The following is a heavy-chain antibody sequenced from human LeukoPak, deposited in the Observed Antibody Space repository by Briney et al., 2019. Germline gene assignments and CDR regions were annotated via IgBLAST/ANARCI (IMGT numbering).Heavy chain of an antibody. D-gene: IGHD3-22*01. J-gene: IGHJ2*01. Sequence: PSETLSLTCTVSGGSISSSSYYWGCIRQPPGKGLEWIGSIYYTRSTYYNPSLKSRVTISVDTSKNQFSLKLTSVTAADTAVYYCARGVTMIVVVIHDWYFDLWGRGTLVTVSS. CDR2: IYYTRST. CDR3: ARGVTMIVVVIHDWYFDL. CDR1: GGSISSSSYY. V-gene: IGHV4-39*01.